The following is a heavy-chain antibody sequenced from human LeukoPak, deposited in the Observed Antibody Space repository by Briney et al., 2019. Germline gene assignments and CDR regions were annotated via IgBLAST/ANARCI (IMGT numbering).Heavy chain of an antibody. D-gene: IGHD3-22*01. CDR3: ARANHPTYYDSSGYYQDY. Sequence: GGSLRLSCAVSGFTFSSYWMHWVRQAPGKGLVWVSRISSDGSGTRYADSVKGRFTISRDNAKNTLYLQMNSLRAEDTGVYYCARANHPTYYDSSGYYQDYWGQGTLVTVSS. CDR1: GFTFSSYW. V-gene: IGHV3-74*01. CDR2: ISSDGSGT. J-gene: IGHJ4*02.